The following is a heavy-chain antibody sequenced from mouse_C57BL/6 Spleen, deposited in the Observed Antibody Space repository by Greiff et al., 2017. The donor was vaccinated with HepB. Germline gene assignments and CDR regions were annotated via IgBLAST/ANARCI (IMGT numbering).Heavy chain of an antibody. CDR3: TREDSNYVGDY. CDR2: ISSGGDYI. Sequence: EVHLVESGEGLVKPGGSLKLSCAASGFTFSSYAMSWVRQTPEKRLEWVAYISSGGDYIYYADTVKGRFTISRDNARNTLYLQMSSLKSEDTAMYYCTREDSNYVGDYWGQGTSVTVSS. V-gene: IGHV5-9-1*02. J-gene: IGHJ4*01. D-gene: IGHD2-5*01. CDR1: GFTFSSYA.